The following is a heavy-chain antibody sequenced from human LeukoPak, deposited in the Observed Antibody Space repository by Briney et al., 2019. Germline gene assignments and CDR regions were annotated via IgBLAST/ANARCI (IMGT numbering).Heavy chain of an antibody. CDR2: IYNTGRT. CDR3: ARRNYDSVWGTYRYHAFDV. J-gene: IGHJ3*01. D-gene: IGHD3-16*02. CDR1: GGSISSSNYE. V-gene: IGHV4-39*01. Sequence: PSETLSLTCTVSGGSISSSNYEWAWIRQPPGKGLGWIASIYNTGRTYYNPSLKSRITISVDTSKNQFSLELTFVTAADTAVYHCARRNYDSVWGTYRYHAFDVWGQGTMVTVSS.